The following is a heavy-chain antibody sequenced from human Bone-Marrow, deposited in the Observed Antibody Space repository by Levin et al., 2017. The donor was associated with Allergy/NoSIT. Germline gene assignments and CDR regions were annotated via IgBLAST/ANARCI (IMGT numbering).Heavy chain of an antibody. J-gene: IGHJ5*02. CDR1: GDSVSSNSAA. CDR3: ARDSPYYDVLTAWFDP. V-gene: IGHV6-1*01. D-gene: IGHD3-9*01. CDR2: TYYRSKWYN. Sequence: SQTLSLTCAISGDSVSSNSAAWNWIRQSPSRGLEWLGRTYYRSKWYNDYALSVRTRITVNADTSKNQVSLHLNSVTPEDTAVYYCARDSPYYDVLTAWFDPWGQGTLVTVSS.